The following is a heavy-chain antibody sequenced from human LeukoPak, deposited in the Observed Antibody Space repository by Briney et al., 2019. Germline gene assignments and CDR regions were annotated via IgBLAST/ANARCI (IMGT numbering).Heavy chain of an antibody. CDR3: AARFDY. Sequence: GGSLRLSCAASGFTFSSYEMNWVRQAPGKGLEWVSSISSSGDTIYYADSVKGRFTISRDNAKNSLYLQMNSLRAEDTAVYYCAARFDYWGQGTLVTVSS. CDR1: GFTFSSYE. V-gene: IGHV3-48*03. CDR2: ISSSGDTI. J-gene: IGHJ4*02.